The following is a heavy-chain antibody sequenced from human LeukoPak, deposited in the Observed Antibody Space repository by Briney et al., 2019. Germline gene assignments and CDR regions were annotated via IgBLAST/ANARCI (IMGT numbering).Heavy chain of an antibody. J-gene: IGHJ4*02. D-gene: IGHD1-7*01. V-gene: IGHV4-61*02. CDR1: GGSIRSGTYH. Sequence: SQTLSLTCTVSGGSIRSGTYHWNWIRQPAGKGLEWIGRVFTSGKSNYNPSLKSRVIISVDTSKNQVSMKLTSVTATDTALYYCTAGKAWELRAHDYWGQGTLVTVSS. CDR3: TAGKAWELRAHDY. CDR2: VFTSGKS.